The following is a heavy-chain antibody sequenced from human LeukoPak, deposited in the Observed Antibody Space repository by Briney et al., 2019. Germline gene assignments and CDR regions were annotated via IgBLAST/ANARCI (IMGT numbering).Heavy chain of an antibody. CDR3: AKWGDYDILTGYYDSDY. V-gene: IGHV3-23*01. Sequence: GRSLRLSCAASGFTFSNYAMSWVRQAPGKGLEWVSAIVGSGGSSYYADSVKGRFTISRDNPKNTLYLQMNSLRAEDTAVYYCAKWGDYDILTGYYDSDYWGQGTLVTVSS. CDR2: IVGSGGSS. J-gene: IGHJ4*02. D-gene: IGHD3-9*01. CDR1: GFTFSNYA.